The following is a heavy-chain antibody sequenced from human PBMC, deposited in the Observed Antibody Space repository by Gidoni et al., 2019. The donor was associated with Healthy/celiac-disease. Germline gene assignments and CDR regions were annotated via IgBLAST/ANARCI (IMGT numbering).Heavy chain of an antibody. V-gene: IGHV3-48*02. J-gene: IGHJ6*02. CDR1: GFTFSSYS. CDR2: ISSSSSTI. Sequence: EVQLVESGGGLVQPGGSLRLSCAASGFTFSSYSMNWVRQAPGKGLEWVSYISSSSSTIYYADSVKGRFTISRDNAKNSLYLQMNSLRDEDTAVYYCARETTVTTGGYYYGMDVWGQGTTVTVSS. D-gene: IGHD4-17*01. CDR3: ARETTVTTGGYYYGMDV.